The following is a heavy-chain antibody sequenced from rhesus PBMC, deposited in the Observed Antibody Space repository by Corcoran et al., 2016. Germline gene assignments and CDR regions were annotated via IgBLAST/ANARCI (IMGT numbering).Heavy chain of an antibody. CDR3: ARKGSGWSDRFDF. J-gene: IGHJ4*01. CDR2: IDGNSAGT. CDR1: GGSISGYY. D-gene: IGHD6S26*01. Sequence: QLQLQESGPGLVKPSETLSLTCAVSGGSISGYYWSWIRQPPGKGLEWIGNIDGNSAGTNYNPSLKGRVTISKDTSKNQFSLKLSSVAAADTAVYYCARKGSGWSDRFDFWGQGVLVTVSS. V-gene: IGHV4-81*01.